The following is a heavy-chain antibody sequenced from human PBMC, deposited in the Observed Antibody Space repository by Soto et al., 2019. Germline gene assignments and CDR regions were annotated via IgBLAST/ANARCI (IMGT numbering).Heavy chain of an antibody. J-gene: IGHJ1*01. V-gene: IGHV4-30-2*01. CDR1: GGSISSGGYS. CDR2: IYHSGST. CDR3: ARSTKHLPAANAEYFQH. Sequence: LSLTCAVSGGSISSGGYSWSWIRQPPGKGLEWIGYIYHSGSTYYNPSLKSRVTISVDRSKNQFSLKLSSVTAADTAVYYCARSTKHLPAANAEYFQHWGQGTLVTVSS. D-gene: IGHD2-2*01.